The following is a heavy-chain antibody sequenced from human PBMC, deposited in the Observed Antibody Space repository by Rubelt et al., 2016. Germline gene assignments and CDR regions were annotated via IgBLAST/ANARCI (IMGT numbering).Heavy chain of an antibody. J-gene: IGHJ6*02. CDR1: GFACNSYS. CDR2: ISSGSTTI. CDR3: ARPSGGYYRGPNDGMDV. V-gene: IGHV3-48*02. D-gene: IGHD3-3*01. Sequence: EVQLVESGGGLAQPGGSLRLSCIASGFACNSYSMNWVRQAPGKGLEWVSYISSGSTTIYYADSVKGRFTISRDNAKNSLYLQMNSLGDDDTAVYYCARPSGGYYRGPNDGMDVWGQGTTVTVS.